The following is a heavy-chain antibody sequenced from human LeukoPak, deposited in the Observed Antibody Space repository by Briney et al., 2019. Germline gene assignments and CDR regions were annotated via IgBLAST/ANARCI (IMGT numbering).Heavy chain of an antibody. CDR3: ARRDDSSGYAFDP. CDR1: GYSFTSYW. CDR2: IYPGDSDT. D-gene: IGHD3-22*01. J-gene: IGHJ5*02. V-gene: IGHV5-51*01. Sequence: GEPLKISCKGSGYSFTSYWIGWVRQMPGKGLEWMGIIYPGDSDTRYSPSFQGQATISADKSISTAYLQWSSLKASDTAMYYCARRDDSSGYAFDPWGQGTLVTVSS.